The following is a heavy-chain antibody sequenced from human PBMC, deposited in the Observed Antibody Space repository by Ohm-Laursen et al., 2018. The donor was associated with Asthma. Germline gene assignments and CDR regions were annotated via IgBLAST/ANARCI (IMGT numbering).Heavy chain of an antibody. CDR1: GFTFSNHW. V-gene: IGHV3-7*05. Sequence: SLRLSCAASGFTFSNHWMTWVRQAPRRGLEWVANINQDGSIWGYVDSVKGRFAISRDNAHNSLYLQMNSLRAEDTAFYYCAVSIYAYGEGAYWGQGTLVTVSS. CDR2: INQDGSIW. CDR3: AVSIYAYGEGAY. D-gene: IGHD3-10*01. J-gene: IGHJ4*02.